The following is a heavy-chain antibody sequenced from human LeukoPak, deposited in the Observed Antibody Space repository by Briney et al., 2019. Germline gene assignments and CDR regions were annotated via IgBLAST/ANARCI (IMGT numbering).Heavy chain of an antibody. D-gene: IGHD3-22*01. J-gene: IGHJ4*02. CDR1: AFTFSSYS. CDR2: VSDDGNNI. V-gene: IGHV3-30*03. CDR3: VRDRDSTGYYDY. Sequence: GGSLRLSCAASAFTFSSYSMNWVRQAPGKGLEWVAVVSDDGNNIYYADSVKGRFTISRDNSKNTLYLQTNSLRAEDTALYYCVRDRDSTGYYDYWGQGTLVTVSS.